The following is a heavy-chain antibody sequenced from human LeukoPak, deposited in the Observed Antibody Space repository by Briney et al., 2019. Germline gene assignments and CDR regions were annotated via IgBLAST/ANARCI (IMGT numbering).Heavy chain of an antibody. CDR1: GFIFSDYT. D-gene: IGHD3-10*01. CDR2: ISSSSTYI. CDR3: ARDRSPGNFDY. Sequence: PGGSLRLSCAGPGFIFSDYTMNWVRQAPGKGLEWVSSISSSSTYINYADSVKGRFTISRDNAKNSLYLQMNSLRAEDTAVYYCARDRSPGNFDYWGQGTLVTVSS. V-gene: IGHV3-21*01. J-gene: IGHJ4*02.